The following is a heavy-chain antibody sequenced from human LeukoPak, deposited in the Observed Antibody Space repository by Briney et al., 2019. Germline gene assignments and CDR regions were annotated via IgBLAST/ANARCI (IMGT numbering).Heavy chain of an antibody. D-gene: IGHD3-3*01. J-gene: IGHJ4*02. CDR1: GYTFTSYG. V-gene: IGHV1-69*04. CDR2: IIPILGIA. Sequence: VASVKVSCKASGYTFTSYGISWVRQAPGQGLEWMGRIIPILGIANYAQKFQGRVTITADKSTSTAYMELSSLRSEDTAVYYCARTIFGVVTQVYWGQGTLVTVSS. CDR3: ARTIFGVVTQVY.